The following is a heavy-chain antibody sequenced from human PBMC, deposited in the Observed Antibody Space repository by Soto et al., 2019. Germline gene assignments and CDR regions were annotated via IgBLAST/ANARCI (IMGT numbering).Heavy chain of an antibody. D-gene: IGHD3-9*01. CDR1: GYSFTIYC. CDR2: IYPCDSDT. Sequence: GESLKISCKGSGYSFTIYCIGLVVQMPGKGLEWMWIIYPCDSDTRYSPSFQGQVTISADKSISTAYLQWSSLKASDTAMYYCARWATYYDILTGYYAGVGYYYGMDVWGQGTTVTVSS. J-gene: IGHJ6*02. CDR3: ARWATYYDILTGYYAGVGYYYGMDV. V-gene: IGHV5-51*01.